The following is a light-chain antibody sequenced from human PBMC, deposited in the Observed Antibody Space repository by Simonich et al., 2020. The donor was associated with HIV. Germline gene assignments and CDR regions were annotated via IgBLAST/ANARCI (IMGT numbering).Light chain of an antibody. Sequence: DIVMTQSPDSLALSLGERATINCKSSQSVSNSYNNKNYLAWDQHKPGQPPKLLIYWASPRESGVPDRFSGSGSGTDFTPTIRRLQAEDVAVYYCQQYYDTPYSFGQGTKVEIK. V-gene: IGKV4-1*01. CDR1: QSVSNSYNNKNY. J-gene: IGKJ2*01. CDR2: WAS. CDR3: QQYYDTPYS.